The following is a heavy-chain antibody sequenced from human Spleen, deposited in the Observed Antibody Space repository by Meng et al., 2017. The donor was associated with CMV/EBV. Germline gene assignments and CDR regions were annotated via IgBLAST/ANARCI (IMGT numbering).Heavy chain of an antibody. CDR2: ISDTIGHT. V-gene: IGHV1-18*01. Sequence: FSDYGISCVRQAPEQGLEWVEWISDTIGHTNYAQKLQGRVTMTTDTSTSTAYMELRRLRSDDTAVYYCARYWMDRDFWSDYSPSLDNWGQGTLVTVSS. CDR3: ARYWMDRDFWSDYSPSLDN. J-gene: IGHJ4*02. CDR1: FSDYG. D-gene: IGHD3-3*01.